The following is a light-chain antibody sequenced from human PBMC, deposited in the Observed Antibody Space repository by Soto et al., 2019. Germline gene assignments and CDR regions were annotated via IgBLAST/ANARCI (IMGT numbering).Light chain of an antibody. CDR1: QSVSSY. J-gene: IGKJ5*01. Sequence: EIVLTQSPGTLSLSHGERATLSCRASQSVSSYLAWYQQKPVQAPRLLIYATSSRATGIPDRFSGSGSGTDFTLTISSLEPEDFAVYYCQQRSNWPITFGQGTRLEI. CDR2: ATS. CDR3: QQRSNWPIT. V-gene: IGKV3-11*01.